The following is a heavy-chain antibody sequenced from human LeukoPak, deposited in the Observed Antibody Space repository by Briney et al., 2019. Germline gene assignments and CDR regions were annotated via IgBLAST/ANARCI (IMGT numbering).Heavy chain of an antibody. Sequence: SGGSLRLSCAASGFTFNTYSMNWVRQAPGKGLEWVSSISTSSIYIYYADSVKGRFTISRDNAKNSLYLQMDSLRAEDTALYYCARPRGNVEMATIPFDYWGQGTLVTVSS. J-gene: IGHJ4*02. V-gene: IGHV3-21*01. CDR1: GFTFNTYS. CDR3: ARPRGNVEMATIPFDY. D-gene: IGHD5-24*01. CDR2: ISTSSIYI.